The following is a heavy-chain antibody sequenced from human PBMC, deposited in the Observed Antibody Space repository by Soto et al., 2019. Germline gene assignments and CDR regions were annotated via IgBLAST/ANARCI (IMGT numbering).Heavy chain of an antibody. CDR3: ARRARGNWALDY. J-gene: IGHJ4*02. V-gene: IGHV5-51*01. Sequence: PGESLKISCKGSGYTFTNYWIAWLRQMPGRGPEWMGIIYPGDSDTRYSPSFQGQVSISADKSITTAYLQWTSLKASDTAIYFCARRARGNWALDYWGQGTQVTVSS. D-gene: IGHD3-16*01. CDR1: GYTFTNYW. CDR2: IYPGDSDT.